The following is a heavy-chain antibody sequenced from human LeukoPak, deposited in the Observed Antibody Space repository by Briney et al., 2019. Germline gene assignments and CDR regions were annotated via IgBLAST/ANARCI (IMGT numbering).Heavy chain of an antibody. CDR1: GFTFSTYG. D-gene: IGHD3-22*01. CDR2: IWFDGSNK. V-gene: IGHV3-33*01. CDR3: ARDRASGYYYSFDY. Sequence: HPGRSLRLSCAASGFTFSTYGMHCVRQAPGKGLEWVAVIWFDGSNKYYVDSVKGRFTISRDNSKNTLSLQMNSLRAEDTAVYFCARDRASGYYYSFDYWGQGTLVTVSS. J-gene: IGHJ4*02.